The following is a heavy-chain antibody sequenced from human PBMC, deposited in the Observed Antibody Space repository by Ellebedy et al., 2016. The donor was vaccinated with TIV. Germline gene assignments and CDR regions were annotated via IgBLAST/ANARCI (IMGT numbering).Heavy chain of an antibody. D-gene: IGHD2-2*02. CDR2: INTNNGNT. CDR3: ARDRYIKRIAWFDP. Sequence: AASVKVSCKASGYSFGSYGISWVRQAPGQGLKWMGWINTNNGNTNYAQKLQGRVTMTTDTSTSTAYMELRSLRSDDTAVYYCARDRYIKRIAWFDPWGQGTLVTVSS. CDR1: GYSFGSYG. V-gene: IGHV1-18*01. J-gene: IGHJ5*02.